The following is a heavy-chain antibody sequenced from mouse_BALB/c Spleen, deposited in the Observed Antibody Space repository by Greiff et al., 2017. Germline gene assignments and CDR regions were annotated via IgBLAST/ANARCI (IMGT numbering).Heavy chain of an antibody. J-gene: IGHJ2*01. CDR3: ARGYRYDGEVY. D-gene: IGHD2-14*01. CDR1: GYTFTSYW. CDR2: IYPGDGDT. V-gene: IGHV1-87*01. Sequence: QVQLQQSGAELARPGASVKLSCKASGYTFTSYWMQWVKQRPGQGLEWIGAIYPGDGDTRYTQKFKGKATLTADKSSSTAYMQLSSLASEDSAVYYCARGYRYDGEVYWGQGTTLTVSS.